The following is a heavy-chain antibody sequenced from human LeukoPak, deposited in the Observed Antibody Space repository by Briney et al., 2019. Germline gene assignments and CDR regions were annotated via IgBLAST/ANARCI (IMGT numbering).Heavy chain of an antibody. CDR2: IRQDGNIK. CDR1: EFTLGSYW. CDR3: AREIVGYDAFDI. Sequence: PGGSLRLSCTASEFTLGSYWVSWARQTPAKGLEWMANIRQDGNIKYYVDSVRGRFSISRDNAKNSLYPQMNNLRVDDTALYYCAREIVGYDAFDIWGQGTMVTVSS. V-gene: IGHV3-7*01. J-gene: IGHJ3*02. D-gene: IGHD1-1*01.